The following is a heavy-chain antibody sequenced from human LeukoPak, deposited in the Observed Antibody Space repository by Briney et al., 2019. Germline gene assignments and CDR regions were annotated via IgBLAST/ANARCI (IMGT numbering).Heavy chain of an antibody. V-gene: IGHV1-18*01. CDR1: GYKFVDYG. Sequence: SVKVSCKTSGYKFVDYGMSWVRHAPGQGLEWVGWISADHDDTKFAQRFQGRVTMTRDTSTSTVYMELRSLESDDTAVYFCARDGLVRGVICAYDIWGQGTMVTVSS. CDR3: ARDGLVRGVICAYDI. CDR2: ISADHDDT. J-gene: IGHJ3*02. D-gene: IGHD3-10*01.